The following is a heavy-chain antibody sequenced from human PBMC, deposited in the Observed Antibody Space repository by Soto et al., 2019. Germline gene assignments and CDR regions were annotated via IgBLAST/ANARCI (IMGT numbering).Heavy chain of an antibody. D-gene: IGHD3-9*01. V-gene: IGHV4-34*01. CDR2: INQSGST. J-gene: IGHJ4*02. Sequence: QVQLQQWGAGLLKPSETLSLTCAVYGGSFSGYYWSWIRQPPGKGLEWIGEINQSGSTRYTPSLKSRVTISVDSSKSQFSLKLSSVTAADTAIYYCARVDDYWGQGTLVTVSS. CDR1: GGSFSGYY. CDR3: ARVDDY.